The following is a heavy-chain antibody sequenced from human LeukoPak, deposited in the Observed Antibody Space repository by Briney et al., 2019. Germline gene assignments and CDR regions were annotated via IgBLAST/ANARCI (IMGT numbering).Heavy chain of an antibody. Sequence: GGSLRLSCAASGFTFSSYSMNWVRQAPGKGLEWVSSISSSSSYIYYADSVKGRFTISRDNSKNTLYLQMNSLRAEDTAVYYCARCSVTDYGDYEGEICNHGFDYWGQGTLVTVSS. V-gene: IGHV3-21*01. CDR1: GFTFSSYS. J-gene: IGHJ4*02. CDR3: ARCSVTDYGDYEGEICNHGFDY. CDR2: ISSSSSYI. D-gene: IGHD4-17*01.